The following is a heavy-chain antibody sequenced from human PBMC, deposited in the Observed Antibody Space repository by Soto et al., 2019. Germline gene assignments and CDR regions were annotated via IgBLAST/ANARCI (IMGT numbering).Heavy chain of an antibody. V-gene: IGHV4-30-4*01. CDR2: IFDSGST. CDR3: AREIIPLTTDWYFDL. CDR1: GGSISGGVYY. D-gene: IGHD4-17*01. J-gene: IGHJ2*01. Sequence: SETLSLTYTVSGGSISGGVYYWSWIRQPPGKGLEWIGYIFDSGSTYYNPSLKSRVTISVDTSKNQFSLRLSSVTAADTAVYYCAREIIPLTTDWYFDLWGRGTLVTVSS.